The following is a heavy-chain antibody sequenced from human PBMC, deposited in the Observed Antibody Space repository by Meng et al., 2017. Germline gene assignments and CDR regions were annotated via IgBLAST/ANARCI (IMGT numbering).Heavy chain of an antibody. CDR2: ISSSGSTI. CDR3: AREGGGNGLDY. V-gene: IGHV3-11*01. CDR1: GFTFRDYY. D-gene: IGHD4-23*01. J-gene: IGHJ4*02. Sequence: QGLVWEVGGGFFQPRWTLRLFWAGSGFTFRDYYMSWIRQAPGKGLGWVSYISSSGSTIYYADSVKGRFTISRDNAKNSLYLQMNSLRAEDTAVYYCAREGGGNGLDYWGQGTLVTVSS.